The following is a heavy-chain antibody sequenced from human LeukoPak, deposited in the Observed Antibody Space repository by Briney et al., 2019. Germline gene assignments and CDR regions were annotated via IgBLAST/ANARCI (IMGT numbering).Heavy chain of an antibody. J-gene: IGHJ4*02. CDR3: ARVPVVVIRYYFGY. V-gene: IGHV4-34*01. CDR1: GGSFSGYY. Sequence: SETLSLTCAVYGGSFSGYYWSWIRQPPGKGLEWIGEINHSGSTKYNPSPKSRVTISVDTSKNQFSLKLSSVTAADTAVYYCARVPVVVIRYYFGYWGQGTLVTVSS. D-gene: IGHD3-22*01. CDR2: INHSGST.